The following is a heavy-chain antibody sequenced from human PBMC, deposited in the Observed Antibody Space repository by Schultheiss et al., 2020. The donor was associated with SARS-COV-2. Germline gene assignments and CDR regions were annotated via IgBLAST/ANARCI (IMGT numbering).Heavy chain of an antibody. CDR1: GFTFSSYG. Sequence: GGSLRLSCAASGFTFSSYGMHWVRQAPGKGLEWVANIKQDGSEKYYVDSVKGRFTISRDNAKNSLYLQMNSLRAEDTAVYYCARDLPSLYGDYALFDYWGQGTLVTVS. CDR3: ARDLPSLYGDYALFDY. V-gene: IGHV3-7*03. J-gene: IGHJ4*02. CDR2: IKQDGSEK. D-gene: IGHD4-17*01.